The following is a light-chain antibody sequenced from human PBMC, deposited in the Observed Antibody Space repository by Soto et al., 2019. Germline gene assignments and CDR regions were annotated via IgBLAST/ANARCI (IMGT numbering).Light chain of an antibody. CDR2: DAS. J-gene: IGKJ1*01. Sequence: EIVLTQSPGTLSLSPGERATLSCRASQSVSISYLAWYQQKPGQAPRLLIYDASSRATGIPDRFSGSGSGTVFTLTISRLEPEDFAVYYCQKYGRSPRTFGQGTKVEIK. CDR1: QSVSISY. CDR3: QKYGRSPRT. V-gene: IGKV3-20*01.